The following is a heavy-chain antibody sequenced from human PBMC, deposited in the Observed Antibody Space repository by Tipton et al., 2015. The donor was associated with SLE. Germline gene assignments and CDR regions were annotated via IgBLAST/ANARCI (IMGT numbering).Heavy chain of an antibody. CDR2: IYYRGTA. CDR1: GASVSSSAYY. D-gene: IGHD4-23*01. Sequence: TLSLTCTVSGASVSSSAYYWGWIRQPPGKGLEWIGYIYYRGTAYYNPSLRSRVTVSVDTSKNQFSLRLNSVTAVDTAVYYCARTFYGGGDAFDVWGQGTKVSVSS. CDR3: ARTFYGGGDAFDV. V-gene: IGHV4-28*01. J-gene: IGHJ3*01.